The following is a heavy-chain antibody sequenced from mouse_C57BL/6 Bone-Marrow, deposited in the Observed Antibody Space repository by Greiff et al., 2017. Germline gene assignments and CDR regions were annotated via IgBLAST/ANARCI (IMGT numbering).Heavy chain of an antibody. CDR1: GYTFTSYG. CDR2: IYPSDSET. CDR3: VNVCSPYVGFPY. Sequence: QVQLQQPGAELVRPWSSVKLSCKASGYTFTSYGMDWVKQRPGQGLEWIGNIYPSDSETHYNQKFKDKATLTVDKSSSTAYMQRSSLTSEDSAVYYCVNVCSPYVGFPYWGQGTMVTVSA. V-gene: IGHV1-61*01. D-gene: IGHD5-1*01. J-gene: IGHJ3*01.